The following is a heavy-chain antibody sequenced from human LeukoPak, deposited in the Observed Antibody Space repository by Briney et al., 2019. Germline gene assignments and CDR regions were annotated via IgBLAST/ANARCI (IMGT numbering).Heavy chain of an antibody. CDR2: ISWNSGSI. CDR3: AKIGGSVRGAIDY. CDR1: GFTFDDYA. D-gene: IGHD3-10*01. V-gene: IGHV3-9*01. J-gene: IGHJ4*02. Sequence: PGGSLRLSCAAPGFTFDDYAMHWVRQAPGKGLEWVSGISWNSGSIGYADSVRGRFTISRDNAKNSLYLQMNSLRNEDTALYHCAKIGGSVRGAIDYWGQGTLVTVSS.